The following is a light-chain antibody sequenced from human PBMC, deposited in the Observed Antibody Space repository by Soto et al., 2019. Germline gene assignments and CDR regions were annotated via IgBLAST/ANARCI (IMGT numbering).Light chain of an antibody. V-gene: IGKV3-11*01. CDR2: DAS. Sequence: EIVLTQSPATLSLSPGERATLSCRSSQCVSSYLAWYQQKPGQDPRLLIYDASNRATGIPARFSGSGSGTDFTLTISCLEPEDFAVYYCQQRSNWPTFGGGTKVEIK. J-gene: IGKJ4*01. CDR1: QCVSSY. CDR3: QQRSNWPT.